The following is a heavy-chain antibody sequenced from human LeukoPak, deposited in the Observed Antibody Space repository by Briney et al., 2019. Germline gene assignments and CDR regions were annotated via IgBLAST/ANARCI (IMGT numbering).Heavy chain of an antibody. CDR3: ARGMSPPIFWSGYSPFDY. Sequence: SETLSLTCAVYGGSFSGYYWSWIRQPPGKGLEWIGEINHSGSTNYNPSLKSRVTISVDTSKNQFSLKLSSVTAADTAVYYCARGMSPPIFWSGYSPFDYWAREPWSPSPQ. CDR1: GGSFSGYY. D-gene: IGHD3-3*01. CDR2: INHSGST. J-gene: IGHJ4*02. V-gene: IGHV4-34*01.